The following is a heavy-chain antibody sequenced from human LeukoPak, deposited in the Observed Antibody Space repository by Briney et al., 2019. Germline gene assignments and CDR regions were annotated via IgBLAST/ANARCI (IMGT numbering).Heavy chain of an antibody. D-gene: IGHD1-26*01. CDR1: GGTFSSYA. V-gene: IGHV1-18*01. CDR3: ARDAISWWELQIDY. CDR2: ISAYNGNT. Sequence: ASVKVSCKASGGTFSSYAISWVRQAPGQGLEWMGWISAYNGNTNYAQKLQGRVTMTTDTSTSTAYMELRSLRSDDTAVYYCARDAISWWELQIDYWGQGTLVTVSS. J-gene: IGHJ4*02.